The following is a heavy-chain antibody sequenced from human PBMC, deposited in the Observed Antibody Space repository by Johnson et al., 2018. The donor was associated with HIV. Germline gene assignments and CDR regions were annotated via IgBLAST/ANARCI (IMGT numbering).Heavy chain of an antibody. V-gene: IGHV3-23*04. Sequence: VQLVESGGGLVQPGGSLRLSCAASGFTFSSYAMSWVRQAPGKGLEWVSAITGSGGSAYSADSVKGRFTISRDNSNNTLYLQMSTLRADDTAVYYCAKDCIAVAGTRSAFDIWGQGTMVTVSS. D-gene: IGHD6-19*01. J-gene: IGHJ3*02. CDR2: ITGSGGSA. CDR1: GFTFSSYA. CDR3: AKDCIAVAGTRSAFDI.